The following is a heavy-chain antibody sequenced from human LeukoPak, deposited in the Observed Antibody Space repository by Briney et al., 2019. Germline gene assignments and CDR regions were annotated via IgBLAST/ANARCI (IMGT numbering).Heavy chain of an antibody. Sequence: GGSLRLSCAVSGFTFSSYEMNWVRQAPGKGLEWLAYISPSGTSTYYADSVTGRFTISRDNSKNTLYLQMNSLRAEDTAVYYCARATGYDPNYDYWGQGTLVTVSS. CDR3: ARATGYDPNYDY. V-gene: IGHV3-48*03. CDR1: GFTFSSYE. D-gene: IGHD5-12*01. J-gene: IGHJ4*02. CDR2: ISPSGTST.